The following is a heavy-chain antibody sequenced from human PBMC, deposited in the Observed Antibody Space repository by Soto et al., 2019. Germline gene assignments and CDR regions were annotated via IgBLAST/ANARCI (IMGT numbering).Heavy chain of an antibody. D-gene: IGHD4-4*01. Sequence: SSETLSLTCAVYGGSFSGYYWSWIRQPPGKGLEWIGEINHSGSTNYNPSLKSRVTISVDTSKNQFSLKLSSVTAADTAVYYCARGTGFDYWGQGTLVTVSS. J-gene: IGHJ4*02. V-gene: IGHV4-34*01. CDR3: ARGTGFDY. CDR1: GGSFSGYY. CDR2: INHSGST.